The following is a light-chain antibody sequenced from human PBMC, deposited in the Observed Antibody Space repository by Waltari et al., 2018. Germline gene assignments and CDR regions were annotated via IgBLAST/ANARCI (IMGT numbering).Light chain of an antibody. V-gene: IGLV5-37*01. J-gene: IGLJ3*02. CDR3: MFWPSNVWV. CDR2: YNSDSQK. Sequence: QPVLTQPPSSSASPGESARLTCTLPSDINVGDFIIYWYQQKPGSPPRFLPYYNSDSQKAQGSVVPSLFSESKDASTKAGIFFIAGRQSEDEADYYCMFWPSNVWVFGGGTKLTVL. CDR1: SDINVGDFI.